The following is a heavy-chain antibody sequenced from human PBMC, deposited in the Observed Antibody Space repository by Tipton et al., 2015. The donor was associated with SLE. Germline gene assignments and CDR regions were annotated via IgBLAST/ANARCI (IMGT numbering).Heavy chain of an antibody. J-gene: IGHJ3*02. CDR3: AIAAAGSDAFDI. V-gene: IGHV4-59*11. Sequence: TLSLTCTVSGGSISSHYWRWIRQPPGKGLEWIGYIYYSGSTNYNPSLKSRVTISVDTSKDQFSLKLSSVTAADTAVYYCAIAAAGSDAFDIWGQGTMVTVSS. D-gene: IGHD6-13*01. CDR1: GGSISSHY. CDR2: IYYSGST.